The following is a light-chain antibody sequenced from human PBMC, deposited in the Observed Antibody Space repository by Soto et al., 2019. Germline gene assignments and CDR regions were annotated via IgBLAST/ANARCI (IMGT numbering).Light chain of an antibody. CDR1: SIDINY. V-gene: IGLV2-8*01. CDR2: EVT. Sequence: QSALTQPPSASGSRGQSVTISCTGTSIDINYVSWFQQHPGKAPKLIICEVTKRPSGVPDRFSGSKSGNTASLTVSGLQDDDEADYYCSPYAGRDIWVFGGGTQLTVL. CDR3: SPYAGRDIWV. J-gene: IGLJ3*02.